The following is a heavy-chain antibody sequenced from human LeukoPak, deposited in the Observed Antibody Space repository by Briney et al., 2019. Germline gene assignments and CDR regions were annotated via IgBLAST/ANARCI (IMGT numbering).Heavy chain of an antibody. CDR2: INHSGST. CDR1: GGSFSGYY. D-gene: IGHD2-15*01. CDR3: ARGPTLSQYCSGSSCYWASDAFDI. J-gene: IGHJ3*02. V-gene: IGHV4-34*01. Sequence: SETLSLTCAVYGGSFSGYYWSWIRQPPGKGLEWIGEINHSGSTNYNPSLKSRVTISVDTSKNQFSLKLSSVTAADTAVYYCARGPTLSQYCSGSSCYWASDAFDIWGQGTMVTVSS.